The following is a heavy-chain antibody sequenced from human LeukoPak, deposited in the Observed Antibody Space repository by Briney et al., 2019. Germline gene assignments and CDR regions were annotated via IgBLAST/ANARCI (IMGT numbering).Heavy chain of an antibody. Sequence: PSETLSLTCTVSGGSISSSSYYWGWLRQPPGKGLEWLGSTYYSGSTYYNPSLKSRVTISVDTSKNQFSLKLSSVTAADTAVYYCARDMMVRGVITDNWFDPWGQGTLVTVSS. J-gene: IGHJ5*02. CDR2: TYYSGST. V-gene: IGHV4-39*07. CDR1: GGSISSSSYY. D-gene: IGHD3-10*01. CDR3: ARDMMVRGVITDNWFDP.